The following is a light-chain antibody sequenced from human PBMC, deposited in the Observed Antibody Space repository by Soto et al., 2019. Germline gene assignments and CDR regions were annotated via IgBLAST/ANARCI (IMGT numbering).Light chain of an antibody. J-gene: IGLJ1*01. CDR1: SGEVRACDV. Sequence: QSVLTQPSAVSVSPGQAITISCSRTSGEVRACDVFSWYHQHPGRAPKLIIYEVSHRFSGLSYRFSGSQSGNTASLTISGLQAEDERDYYCPSFAPGRISVFGSGPKVTVL. V-gene: IGLV2-14*03. CDR3: PSFAPGRISV. CDR2: EVS.